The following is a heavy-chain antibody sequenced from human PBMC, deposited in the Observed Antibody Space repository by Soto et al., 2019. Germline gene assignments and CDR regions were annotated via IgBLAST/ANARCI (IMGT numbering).Heavy chain of an antibody. V-gene: IGHV1-18*01. CDR2: ISAYNGNT. Sequence: ASVKVSCKASGYTFTSYVISWVRQAPGQGLEWMGWISAYNGNTNYAQKLQGRVTMTTDTSTSTAYMELRSLRSDDTAVYYCARDPGIAVAGTLPFDYWGQGTLVTVSS. J-gene: IGHJ4*02. D-gene: IGHD6-19*01. CDR3: ARDPGIAVAGTLPFDY. CDR1: GYTFTSYV.